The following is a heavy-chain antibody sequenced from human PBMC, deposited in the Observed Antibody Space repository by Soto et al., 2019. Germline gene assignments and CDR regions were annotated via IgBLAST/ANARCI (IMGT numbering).Heavy chain of an antibody. J-gene: IGHJ3*02. D-gene: IGHD3-22*01. CDR3: ARLGYYVGTFDI. Sequence: ASVKVSCKASGYSFTDYHIHWVRQAPGQGLEWLGRINPKSGGTSTAQKFQGWVTMTTDTSISTASMELTRLTSDDMAIYYCARLGYYVGTFDIWGQGTMVTVSS. CDR1: GYSFTDYH. V-gene: IGHV1-2*04. CDR2: INPKSGGT.